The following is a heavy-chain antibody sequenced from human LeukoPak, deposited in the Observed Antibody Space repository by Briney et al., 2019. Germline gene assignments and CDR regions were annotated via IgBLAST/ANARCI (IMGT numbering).Heavy chain of an antibody. Sequence: SETLSLTCTVSGGSISRNNYYWGWIRQPPGKGLEWIGSIYYSGSTYYNPSLKSRVTISVDTSKNQFSLKLSSVTAADTAVYYCARGGYDSSGEFDYWGQGTLVTVSS. CDR1: GGSISRNNYY. CDR3: ARGGYDSSGEFDY. CDR2: IYYSGST. V-gene: IGHV4-39*07. D-gene: IGHD3-22*01. J-gene: IGHJ4*02.